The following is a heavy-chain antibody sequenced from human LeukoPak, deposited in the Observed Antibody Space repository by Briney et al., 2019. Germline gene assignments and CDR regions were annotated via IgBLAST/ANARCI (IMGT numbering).Heavy chain of an antibody. CDR3: PRGFGRDLLGYFFDY. D-gene: IGHD1-14*01. CDR1: GFTGNSFY. J-gene: IGHJ4*02. V-gene: IGHV3-53*01. Sequence: GGSLRLSCAGSGFTGNSFYMNWVRQAPGKGLEWVANIYSGGGTHYADSVEGRFTISRDKSKNTLYLQMNSLRAEDTAVYFCPRGFGRDLLGYFFDYWGQGTLVTVSS. CDR2: IYSGGGT.